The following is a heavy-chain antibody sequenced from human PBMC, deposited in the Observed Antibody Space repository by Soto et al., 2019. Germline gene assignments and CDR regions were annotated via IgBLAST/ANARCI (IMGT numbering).Heavy chain of an antibody. CDR1: GGSISNYY. V-gene: IGHV4-59*01. CDR2: IYSSGST. CDR3: ARDHPHSYGVYYFDY. J-gene: IGHJ4*02. Sequence: TSQTLSLTCTVSGGSISNYYCNWIRQSPGKGLEWIGYIYSSGSTHYNPSLQNRVTISIDTSKNQVSLKVNSVTAADTAVYYCARDHPHSYGVYYFDYWGQGTPVTVSS. D-gene: IGHD5-18*01.